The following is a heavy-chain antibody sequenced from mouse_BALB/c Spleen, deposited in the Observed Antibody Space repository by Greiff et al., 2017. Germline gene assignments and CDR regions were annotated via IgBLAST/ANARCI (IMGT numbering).Heavy chain of an antibody. CDR3: ARGGSSGWFAY. Sequence: VHLVESGAELVRPGSSVKISCKASGYAFSSYWMNWVKQRPGQGLEWIGQIYPGDGDTNYNGKFKGKATLTADKSSSTAYMQLSSLTSEDSAVYFCARGGSSGWFAYWGQGTLVTVSA. V-gene: IGHV1-80*01. J-gene: IGHJ3*01. CDR2: IYPGDGDT. CDR1: GYAFSSYW. D-gene: IGHD3-1*01.